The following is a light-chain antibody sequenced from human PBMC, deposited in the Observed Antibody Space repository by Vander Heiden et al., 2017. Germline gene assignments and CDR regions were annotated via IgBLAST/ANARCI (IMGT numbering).Light chain of an antibody. V-gene: IGLV2-23*01. CDR2: EGS. Sequence: QSALTQPASVSGSPGQSITNSCTGTSSDVGSYNLVSWYQQHPGKAPKLMIYEGSKRPSGVSNRFSGSKSGNTASLTIPGLQAEDEADYYCCSYAGSSTHVVFGGGTKLTVL. J-gene: IGLJ2*01. CDR3: CSYAGSSTHVV. CDR1: SSDVGSYNL.